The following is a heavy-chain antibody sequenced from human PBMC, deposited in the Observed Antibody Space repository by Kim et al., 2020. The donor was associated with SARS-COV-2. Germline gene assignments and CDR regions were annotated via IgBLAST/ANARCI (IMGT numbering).Heavy chain of an antibody. V-gene: IGHV3-49*04. CDR2: IRSKAYGGTT. CDR3: TTPPDSYYDFWSGYKPSVGY. CDR1: GFTFGDYA. Sequence: GGSLRLSCTASGFTFGDYAMSWVRQAPGKGLEWVGFIRSKAYGGTTEYAASVKGRFTISRDDSKSIAYLQMNSLKTEDTAVYYCTTPPDSYYDFWSGYKPSVGYWGQGTLVTVSS. J-gene: IGHJ4*02. D-gene: IGHD3-3*01.